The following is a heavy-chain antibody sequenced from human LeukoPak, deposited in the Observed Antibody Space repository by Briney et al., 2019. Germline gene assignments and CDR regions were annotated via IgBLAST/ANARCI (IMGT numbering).Heavy chain of an antibody. Sequence: SETLSLTCTVSGGSISSSSYYWGWIRQPPGKGLEWIGSIYYSGSTYYNPSLKSRVTISVDTSKNQFSLKLSSVTAADTAVYYCARLLWFGELLGANFDYWGQGTLVTVSS. V-gene: IGHV4-39*01. CDR2: IYYSGST. D-gene: IGHD3-10*01. CDR1: GGSISSSSYY. J-gene: IGHJ4*02. CDR3: ARLLWFGELLGANFDY.